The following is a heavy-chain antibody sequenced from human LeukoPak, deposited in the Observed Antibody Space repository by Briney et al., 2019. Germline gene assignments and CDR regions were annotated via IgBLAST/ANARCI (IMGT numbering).Heavy chain of an antibody. CDR2: FDPEDGET. Sequence: ASVKVSCKVSGYTLTELSMHWVRQAPGKGLEWMGGFDPEDGETIYAQKFQGRVTMTEDTSTDTAYMERSSLRSEDTAVYYCATDKVYCSSTSCSNFDYWGQGTLVTVSS. D-gene: IGHD2-2*01. J-gene: IGHJ4*02. V-gene: IGHV1-24*01. CDR3: ATDKVYCSSTSCSNFDY. CDR1: GYTLTELS.